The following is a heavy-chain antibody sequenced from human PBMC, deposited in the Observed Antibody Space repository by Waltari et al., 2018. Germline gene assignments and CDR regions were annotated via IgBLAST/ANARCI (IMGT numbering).Heavy chain of an antibody. Sequence: QVQLVQSGAEVKKPGSSVKVSCKASGGTFSSYAISWVRQAPGQGLEWMGRIIPIFGTANYAQKFQGRVTITADKSTSTAYMELSSLRSEDTAGYYCAKGLGYCSGGSCYYDAFDIWGQGTMVTVSS. CDR2: IIPIFGTA. CDR1: GGTFSSYA. CDR3: AKGLGYCSGGSCYYDAFDI. D-gene: IGHD2-15*01. V-gene: IGHV1-69*13. J-gene: IGHJ3*02.